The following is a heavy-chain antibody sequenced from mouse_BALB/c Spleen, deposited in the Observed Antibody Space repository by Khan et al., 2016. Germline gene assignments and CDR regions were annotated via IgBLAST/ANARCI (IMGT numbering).Heavy chain of an antibody. D-gene: IGHD1-1*01. CDR2: INTYSGES. CDR1: GYTFTNYG. CDR3: ARYRYYYGSSRYFDV. J-gene: IGHJ1*01. V-gene: IGHV9-3-1*01. Sequence: QIQLVQSGPELKKPGKTVKISCKASGYTFTNYGMNWVKQAPGKGLKWMGWINTYSGESTYADDFKGRFAFSLETSANTAYLQINNLKNEYTATYFCARYRYYYGSSRYFDVWGPGTTVTVSS.